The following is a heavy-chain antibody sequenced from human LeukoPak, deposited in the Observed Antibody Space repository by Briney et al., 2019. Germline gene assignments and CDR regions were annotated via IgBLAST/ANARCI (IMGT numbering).Heavy chain of an antibody. Sequence: GRSLRLSCAASGFTFSSYAMNWVRQAPGKSLEWVSSISSGSSYIYYADSVKGRFTISRDNAKDSLYLQMNSLRADDTAAYYCARSSGGFDYWGQGTLVTVSS. CDR3: ARSSGGFDY. V-gene: IGHV3-21*01. D-gene: IGHD2-15*01. CDR1: GFTFSSYA. J-gene: IGHJ4*02. CDR2: ISSGSSYI.